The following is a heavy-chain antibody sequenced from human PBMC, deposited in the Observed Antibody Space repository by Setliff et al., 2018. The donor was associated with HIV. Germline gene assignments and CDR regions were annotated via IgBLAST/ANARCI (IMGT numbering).Heavy chain of an antibody. J-gene: IGHJ6*03. CDR3: AKGGTMTGRDHYYMDV. D-gene: IGHD3-9*01. CDR2: IRGSGEMT. CDR1: GFTFRNHA. V-gene: IGHV3-23*01. Sequence: GGSLRLSCAASGFTFRNHAMSWVRQAPGKGLEWVSAIRGSGEMTYYADSVKGRFTISRDNVKNSLYLQMDSLRVDDTALYYCAKGGTMTGRDHYYMDVWGKGTTVTVSS.